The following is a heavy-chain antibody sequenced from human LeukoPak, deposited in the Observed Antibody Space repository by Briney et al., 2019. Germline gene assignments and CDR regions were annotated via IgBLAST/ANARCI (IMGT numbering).Heavy chain of an antibody. V-gene: IGHV1-24*01. D-gene: IGHD6-19*01. CDR2: FDPEDGET. CDR1: GYTLTELS. J-gene: IGHJ4*02. Sequence: ASVKVSCKVSGYTLTELSMHWVRQAPGKGLEWMGGFDPEDGETICAQKFQGRVTMTEDTSTDTAYMELSSLRSEDTAVYYCATGWKAVAAPLFEYWGQGTLVTVSS. CDR3: ATGWKAVAAPLFEY.